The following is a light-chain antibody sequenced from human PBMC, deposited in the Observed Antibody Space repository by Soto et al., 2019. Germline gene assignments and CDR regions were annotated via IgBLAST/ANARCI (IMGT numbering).Light chain of an antibody. CDR3: NSYAGSHNWV. CDR1: SSDVGGYNY. V-gene: IGLV2-8*01. Sequence: QSALTQPPSASGSPGQSVTISCTGTSSDVGGYNYVSWYQQHPGKAPKLMIYEVSQRPSGVPARFSGSKSGNTASLAVSGLQAAEEADYYRNSYAGSHNWVFGGGTELTVL. CDR2: EVS. J-gene: IGLJ3*02.